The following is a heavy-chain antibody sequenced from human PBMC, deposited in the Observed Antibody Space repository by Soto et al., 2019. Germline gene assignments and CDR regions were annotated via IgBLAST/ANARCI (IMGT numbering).Heavy chain of an antibody. CDR3: ARGWAYCSSTSCRYTNYGMDV. J-gene: IGHJ6*02. D-gene: IGHD2-2*01. V-gene: IGHV4-34*01. CDR2: INHSGST. Sequence: QVQLQQWGAGLLKPSETLSLTCAVYGGSFSGYYWSWIRQPPGKGLEWIGEINHSGSTNYNPSLKSRVNTSVDTSKNQFSLKPSSVTAANTAVSYCARGWAYCSSTSCRYTNYGMDVWVHGTTVTVSS. CDR1: GGSFSGYY.